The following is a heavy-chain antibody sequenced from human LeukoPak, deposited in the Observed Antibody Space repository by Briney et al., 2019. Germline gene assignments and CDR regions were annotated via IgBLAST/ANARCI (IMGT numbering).Heavy chain of an antibody. CDR1: SGSISSYF. V-gene: IGHV4-59*01. Sequence: PSETLSLTCTVSSGSISSYFWSWIRQPPGKGLEWIGNINYSGSTNYSPSLKSRVTISVDTSKNQFSLKVSSVTAADTAVYYCARAAGDSPPYYYYMDVWGKGTTVTVSS. D-gene: IGHD3-10*01. CDR2: INYSGST. J-gene: IGHJ6*03. CDR3: ARAAGDSPPYYYYMDV.